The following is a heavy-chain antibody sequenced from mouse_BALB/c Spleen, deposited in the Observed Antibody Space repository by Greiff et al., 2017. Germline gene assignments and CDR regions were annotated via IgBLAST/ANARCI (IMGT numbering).Heavy chain of an antibody. J-gene: IGHJ4*01. Sequence: VQLKESGPELVKPGASVKISCKTSGYTFTEYTMHWVKQSHGKSLEWIGGINPNNGGTSYNQKFKGKATLTVDKSSSTAYMELRSLTSEDSAVYYCAKSRYDVDYAMDYWGQGTSVTVSS. CDR1: GYTFTEYT. CDR2: INPNNGGT. CDR3: AKSRYDVDYAMDY. D-gene: IGHD2-14*01. V-gene: IGHV1-18*01.